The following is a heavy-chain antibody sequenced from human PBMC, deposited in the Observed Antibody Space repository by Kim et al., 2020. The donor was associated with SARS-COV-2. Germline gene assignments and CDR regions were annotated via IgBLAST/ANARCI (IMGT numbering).Heavy chain of an antibody. CDR3: GVYDSSGYFS. V-gene: IGHV4-4*02. D-gene: IGHD3-22*01. CDR2: SP. J-gene: IGHJ4*02. Sequence: SPNYNPPLKGRVPISVDKSKNQFSLKLSSVTAADTAVYYCGVYDSSGYFSWGQGTLVTVSS.